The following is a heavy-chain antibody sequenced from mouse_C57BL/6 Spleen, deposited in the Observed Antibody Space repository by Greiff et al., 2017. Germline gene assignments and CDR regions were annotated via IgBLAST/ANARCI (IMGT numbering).Heavy chain of an antibody. J-gene: IGHJ4*01. CDR2: IYPGDGDT. Sequence: QVQLQQSGPELVKPGASVKISCKASGYAFSSSWMNWVKQRPGKGLEWIGRIYPGDGDTNYNGKFKGKATLTADKSSSTAYMQLSSLTSEDSAVYFCARYDYDGWYAMDYWGQGTSVTVSS. CDR1: GYAFSSSW. V-gene: IGHV1-82*01. D-gene: IGHD2-4*01. CDR3: ARYDYDGWYAMDY.